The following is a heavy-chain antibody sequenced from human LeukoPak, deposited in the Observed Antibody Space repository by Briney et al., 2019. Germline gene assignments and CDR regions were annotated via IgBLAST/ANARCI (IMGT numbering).Heavy chain of an antibody. J-gene: IGHJ5*02. Sequence: PSGTLSLTCAVSGGSISSSNWWSWVRQPPGKGLEWIGEICHIGSTNYNPSLKNRVTMSVDKSKNESSLNLSSVTAADTAVYYCARLISTWQGYWFDPWGQGTLVTVSS. CDR1: GGSISSSNW. D-gene: IGHD2-2*01. CDR3: ARLISTWQGYWFDP. CDR2: ICHIGST. V-gene: IGHV4-4*02.